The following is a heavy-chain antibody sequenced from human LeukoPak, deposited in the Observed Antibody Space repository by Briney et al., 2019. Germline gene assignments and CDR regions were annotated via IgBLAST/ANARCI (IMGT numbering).Heavy chain of an antibody. D-gene: IGHD2-21*01. J-gene: IGHJ3*02. V-gene: IGHV5-51*01. CDR3: ARQYVYCGGDCYGDAFDI. Sequence: GESLKISCKGPGYSFTSYWIGWVRQMPGKGLGWMGIIYPGDSDTRYSPSFQGQVTISADKSISTAYLQWSSLKASDTAMYYCARQYVYCGGDCYGDAFDIWGQGTMVTVSS. CDR2: IYPGDSDT. CDR1: GYSFTSYW.